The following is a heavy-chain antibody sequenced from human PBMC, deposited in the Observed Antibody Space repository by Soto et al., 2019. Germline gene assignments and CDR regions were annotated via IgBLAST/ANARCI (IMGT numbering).Heavy chain of an antibody. CDR2: INSNSGGT. Sequence: GASVKVSCKASGYTFTGYYMHWVRQAPGQGLEWMGWINSNSGGTKYAQNFQGRVTLTRDTSISTVYMDLSRLISDDTAVYYCARGTGTSWFDPWGQGTLVTVSS. D-gene: IGHD1-7*01. V-gene: IGHV1-2*02. CDR1: GYTFTGYY. CDR3: ARGTGTSWFDP. J-gene: IGHJ5*02.